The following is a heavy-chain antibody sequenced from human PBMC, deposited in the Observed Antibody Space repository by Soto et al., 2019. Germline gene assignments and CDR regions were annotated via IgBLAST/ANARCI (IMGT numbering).Heavy chain of an antibody. V-gene: IGHV3-33*01. Sequence: QVQLVESGGGVVQPGGSLRLSCAASGFTFSSYGMHWVRQAPGKGLDWVAVIWYDGSNKYYADSVKGRFTISRDNSKNTLYLQMNSLRAEDTAVYYCARGWEVVALRDAFDIWGQGTMVTVSS. CDR3: ARGWEVVALRDAFDI. CDR1: GFTFSSYG. D-gene: IGHD3-22*01. CDR2: IWYDGSNK. J-gene: IGHJ3*02.